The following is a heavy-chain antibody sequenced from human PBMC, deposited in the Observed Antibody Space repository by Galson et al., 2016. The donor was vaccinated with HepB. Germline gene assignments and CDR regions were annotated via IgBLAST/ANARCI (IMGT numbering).Heavy chain of an antibody. J-gene: IGHJ4*02. D-gene: IGHD6-19*01. CDR3: ARVPDSTGWYGSDF. CDR2: ISGGGSYI. V-gene: IGHV3-21*01. CDR1: GFTFSSYS. Sequence: SLRLSCAASGFTFSSYSMNWVRQAPGKGLEWVSCISGGGSYIYYADSVKGRFTVSRDNAKNSVSLQMHSLRAGDTATYFCARVPDSTGWYGSDFWGQGTLVTVSS.